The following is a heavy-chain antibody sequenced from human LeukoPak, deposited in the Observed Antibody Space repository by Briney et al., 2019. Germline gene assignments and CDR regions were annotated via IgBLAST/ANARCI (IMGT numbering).Heavy chain of an antibody. CDR3: ASLGGYGYGNH. Sequence: PGRSLRLSCAASGFTFSSYAMHWVRQAPGKGLEWVAVISYDGSNKYYADSVKGRFTISRDNSKNTLYLQMNSLRAEDTAVYYCASLGGYGYGNHWGQGTLVTVSS. D-gene: IGHD5-12*01. J-gene: IGHJ4*02. CDR1: GFTFSSYA. CDR2: ISYDGSNK. V-gene: IGHV3-30-3*01.